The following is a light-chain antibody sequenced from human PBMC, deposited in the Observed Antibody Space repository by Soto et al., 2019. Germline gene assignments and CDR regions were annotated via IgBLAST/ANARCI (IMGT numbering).Light chain of an antibody. Sequence: QSVRTQPASVSESPVQSITISCTGTSSDVGGYNYVSWYQQHPGKAPKLLIYEVISRPSGASARFSGSNSGNTASLPISGLQAEDEADYYCTSYTTSRTLVFGTGTKVTVL. CDR1: SSDVGGYNY. CDR2: EVI. J-gene: IGLJ1*01. CDR3: TSYTTSRTLV. V-gene: IGLV2-14*01.